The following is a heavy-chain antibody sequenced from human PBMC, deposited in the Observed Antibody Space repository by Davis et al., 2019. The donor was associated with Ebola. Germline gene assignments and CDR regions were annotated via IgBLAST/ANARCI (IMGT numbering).Heavy chain of an antibody. V-gene: IGHV3-11*04. J-gene: IGHJ1*01. Sequence: GGSLRLSCAASGFTFSDHYMSWIRQAPGKGLEFISYISHSAHTIYYADSVKGRFTISRDIAKKSLYLQMNRLREEDTAVYYCARDGNWSWRGGYWGQGTLVTVSS. CDR1: GFTFSDHY. D-gene: IGHD3-10*01. CDR2: ISHSAHTI. CDR3: ARDGNWSWRGGY.